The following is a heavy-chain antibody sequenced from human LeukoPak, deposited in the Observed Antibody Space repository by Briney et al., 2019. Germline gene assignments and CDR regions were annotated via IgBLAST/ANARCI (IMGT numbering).Heavy chain of an antibody. CDR1: GESFSGYY. CDR3: ARGRTAVASPFDY. J-gene: IGHJ4*02. CDR2: ISHSGST. D-gene: IGHD6-19*01. Sequence: SETLSLTCAVYGESFSGYYWSWIRQPPGKGLEWIGEISHSGSTNYNPSLKSRVTISVDTSKNQFSLKLSSVTAADTAVYYCARGRTAVASPFDYWGQGTLVTVSS. V-gene: IGHV4-34*01.